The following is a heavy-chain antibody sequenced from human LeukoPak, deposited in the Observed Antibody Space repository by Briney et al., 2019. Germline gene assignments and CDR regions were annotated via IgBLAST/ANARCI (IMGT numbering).Heavy chain of an antibody. CDR2: INPNSGGT. V-gene: IGHV1-2*02. J-gene: IGHJ6*03. Sequence: ASVKVSCKASGYTFTGYYMHWVRQAPGQGLEWMGWINPNSGGTNYAQKFQGRVTMTRDTSISTAYMELSRLRSDDTAVYYCARLPLPDPDYYYYYMDVWGKGTTVTVSS. CDR1: GYTFTGYY. CDR3: ARLPLPDPDYYYYYMDV. D-gene: IGHD1-14*01.